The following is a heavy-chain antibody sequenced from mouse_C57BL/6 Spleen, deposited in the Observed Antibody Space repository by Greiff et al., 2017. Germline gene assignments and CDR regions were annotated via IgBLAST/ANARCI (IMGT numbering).Heavy chain of an antibody. CDR1: GYAFSSYW. D-gene: IGHD1-1*01. Sequence: QVQLKESGAELVKPGASVKISCKASGYAFSSYWMNWVKQRPGKGLEWIGQIYPGDGDTNYNGKFKGKATLTADKSSSTAYMQLSSLTSEDSAVYFCARGIVTTVVESYWYFDVWGTGTTVTVSS. CDR3: ARGIVTTVVESYWYFDV. V-gene: IGHV1-80*01. CDR2: IYPGDGDT. J-gene: IGHJ1*03.